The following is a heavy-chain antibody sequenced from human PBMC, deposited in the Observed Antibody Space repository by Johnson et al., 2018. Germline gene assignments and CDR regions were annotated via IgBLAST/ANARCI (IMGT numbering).Heavy chain of an antibody. CDR1: GFTFSSYG. CDR2: IWYDGSNK. CDR3: ARGRRGARNYDGMDV. Sequence: QVQLQESGGGVVQPGRSLILSCAASGFTFSSYGMHWVRQAPGKGLEWVAVIWYDGSNKYYADSVKGRIIISRDNSGNPLDLQMNSLSAEDTAVYYCARGRRGARNYDGMDVWGQGTTVTVSS. J-gene: IGHJ6*02. V-gene: IGHV3-33*01. D-gene: IGHD3-10*01.